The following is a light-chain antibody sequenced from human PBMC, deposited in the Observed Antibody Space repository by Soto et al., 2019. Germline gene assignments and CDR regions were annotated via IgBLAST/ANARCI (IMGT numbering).Light chain of an antibody. CDR2: DAS. CDR1: QSISSL. Sequence: IQMTQSPSSLSASVGDRVTITCRASQSISSLLSWYQQKPGKAPKLLIFDASSLESGVPSRFSGSGSGTEFTLTISSLQPDDFATYYCQQYNSYSKTFGQGTKVDIK. V-gene: IGKV1-5*01. J-gene: IGKJ1*01. CDR3: QQYNSYSKT.